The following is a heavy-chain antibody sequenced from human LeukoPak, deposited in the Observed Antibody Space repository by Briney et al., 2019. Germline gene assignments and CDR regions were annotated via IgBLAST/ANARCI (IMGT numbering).Heavy chain of an antibody. D-gene: IGHD6-19*01. CDR1: GYTFTSYY. CDR2: IIPIFGTA. CDR3: ARTVAEGRSGAGPWFDP. J-gene: IGHJ5*02. Sequence: GASVKVSCKASGYTFTSYYMHWVRQAPGQGLEWMGGIIPIFGTANYAQKFQGRVTITADESTSTAYMELSSLRSEDTAVYYCARTVAEGRSGAGPWFDPWGQGTLVTVSS. V-gene: IGHV1-69*13.